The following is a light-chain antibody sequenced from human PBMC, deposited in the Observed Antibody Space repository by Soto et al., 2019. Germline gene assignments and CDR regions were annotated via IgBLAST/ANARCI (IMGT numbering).Light chain of an antibody. CDR3: QQYGSSGT. CDR1: QSVSSY. CDR2: GAS. Sequence: EIVLTQSPATLSLSPGASATLSCRASQSVSSYLAWYQQKPGQAPRLLIYGASNRATGIPDRFSGSGSGTDFTLTISRLEPEDFAVYYCQQYGSSGTFGQGTKVYIK. V-gene: IGKV3-20*01. J-gene: IGKJ1*01.